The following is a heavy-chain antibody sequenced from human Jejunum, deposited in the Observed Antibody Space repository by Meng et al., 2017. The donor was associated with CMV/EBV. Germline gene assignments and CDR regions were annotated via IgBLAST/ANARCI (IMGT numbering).Heavy chain of an antibody. D-gene: IGHD3-22*01. CDR1: GYSFINYG. J-gene: IGHJ5*02. Sequence: TTSGYSFINYGISWVRQAPGQGLEWMGWINVYKGNTNYAQKFQGRVIMTADTSTSTSYMELRSVRSDDTAIYFCARDQSGWGYFDAWGQGALVTVSS. CDR3: ARDQSGWGYFDA. CDR2: INVYKGNT. V-gene: IGHV1-18*01.